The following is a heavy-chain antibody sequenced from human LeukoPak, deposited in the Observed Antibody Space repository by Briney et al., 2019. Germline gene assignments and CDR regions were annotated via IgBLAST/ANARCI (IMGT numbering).Heavy chain of an antibody. Sequence: PGGSLRLSCAVSGFTFSDYYMNCIRQAPGKGLEWVSYISSSGSTIYYADSVKGRFTISRDNAKNSLYLQMNSLRAEDTAVYYCARVWYSGSYPVDYWGQGTLVTVSS. CDR1: GFTFSDYY. CDR2: ISSSGSTI. D-gene: IGHD1-26*01. CDR3: ARVWYSGSYPVDY. V-gene: IGHV3-11*04. J-gene: IGHJ4*02.